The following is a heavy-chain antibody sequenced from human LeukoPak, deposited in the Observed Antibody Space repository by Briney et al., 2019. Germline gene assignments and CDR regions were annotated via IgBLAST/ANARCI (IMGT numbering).Heavy chain of an antibody. CDR1: GFTFSSYW. D-gene: IGHD2-15*01. J-gene: IGHJ3*02. Sequence: GGSLRLSCAASGFTFSSYWMSWVRQAPGKGLEWVANIKQDGSEKYYVDSVKGRFTISRDNSKNTLYLQMNSLRAEDTAVYYCARPRYCSGGSCYHAFDIWGQGTMVTVSS. CDR2: IKQDGSEK. CDR3: ARPRYCSGGSCYHAFDI. V-gene: IGHV3-7*01.